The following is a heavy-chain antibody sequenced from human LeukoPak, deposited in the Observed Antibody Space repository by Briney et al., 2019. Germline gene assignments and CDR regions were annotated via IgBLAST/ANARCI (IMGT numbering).Heavy chain of an antibody. CDR2: IYYSGST. V-gene: IGHV4-59*08. CDR1: GGSISSYY. Sequence: SETLSLTCTVSGGSISSYYWRWIRQPPGKGLEWIGFIYYSGSTNYNPSLKSRFTISVDTSKNHFSLKLGSVTAADTAVYYCARLGYRYCSSTSCRQYYYYYGMDVWGQGTTVTVSS. J-gene: IGHJ6*02. CDR3: ARLGYRYCSSTSCRQYYYYYGMDV. D-gene: IGHD2-2*01.